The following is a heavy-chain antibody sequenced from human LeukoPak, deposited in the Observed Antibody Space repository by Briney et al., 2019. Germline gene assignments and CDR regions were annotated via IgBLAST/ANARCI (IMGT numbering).Heavy chain of an antibody. CDR1: GFTFSGSA. CDR3: TRLTAIDDY. V-gene: IGHV3-73*01. CDR2: IRNKANSYAT. J-gene: IGHJ4*02. D-gene: IGHD5-18*01. Sequence: GGSLRLSCAASGFTFSGSAMHWVRQASGKGLEWVGRIRNKANSYATAYAASVKGRFTISRDDSKDMTYLQMNSLKTEDTAVYYCTRLTAIDDYWGQGTLVTVSS.